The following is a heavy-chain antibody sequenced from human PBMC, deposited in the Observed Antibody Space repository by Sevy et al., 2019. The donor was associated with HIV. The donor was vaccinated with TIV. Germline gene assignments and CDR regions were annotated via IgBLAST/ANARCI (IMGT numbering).Heavy chain of an antibody. V-gene: IGHV3-49*03. J-gene: IGHJ6*02. CDR1: GFTFGDYT. CDR3: TRDRGGEYCSGGSCYPGSDYDYYGMDV. Sequence: GGSLRLSCTASGFTFGDYTMSWFRQAPGKGLEWVGFIRSKAYGGTTEYAASVKGRFTISRDDSKSIGYLQMNSLKTEDIAVYYCTRDRGGEYCSGGSCYPGSDYDYYGMDVWGQGTTVTVSS. CDR2: IRSKAYGGTT. D-gene: IGHD2-15*01.